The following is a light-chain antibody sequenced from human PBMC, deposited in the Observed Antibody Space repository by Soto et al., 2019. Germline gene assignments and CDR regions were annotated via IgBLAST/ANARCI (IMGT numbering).Light chain of an antibody. CDR3: QQYNNWPN. V-gene: IGKV3-15*01. Sequence: EIVMTQSPATLSVSPGERATLSCRASQSVSSNLAWYQQKPGQAPRLLIYGASTRATGIPARFSGSGSGTEFTLTISSLQSEDFAVYYCQQYNNWPNFGQGTRLEMK. J-gene: IGKJ5*01. CDR1: QSVSSN. CDR2: GAS.